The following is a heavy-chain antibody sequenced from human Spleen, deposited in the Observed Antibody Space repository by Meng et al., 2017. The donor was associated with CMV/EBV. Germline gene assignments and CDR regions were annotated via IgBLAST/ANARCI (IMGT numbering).Heavy chain of an antibody. V-gene: IGHV4-39*07. CDR2: IYNSQIT. J-gene: IGHJ5*02. D-gene: IGHD6-13*01. CDR3: VSSISAAVDWFDP. Sequence: VSGASISSSSYYWGWIRQPPGKGLEWIGSIYNSQITFSNPSLKSRITISVDTSKSQLSLRLRSVTAADTAVYYCVSSISAAVDWFDPWGQGTLVTVSS. CDR1: GASISSSSYY.